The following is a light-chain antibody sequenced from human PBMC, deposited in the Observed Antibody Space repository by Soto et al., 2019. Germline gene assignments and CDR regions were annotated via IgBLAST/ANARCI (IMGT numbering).Light chain of an antibody. V-gene: IGKV1-33*01. Sequence: DIQMTQSPSSLSASVGDRVTITCQASHDISKFLNWYQQKPGKAPKLLVYVASNLATGVPSRFSGSGSRTDFSFTISGLQPEDIATYYCQKFDNLPYTFGQGTKLEIK. J-gene: IGKJ2*01. CDR2: VAS. CDR1: HDISKF. CDR3: QKFDNLPYT.